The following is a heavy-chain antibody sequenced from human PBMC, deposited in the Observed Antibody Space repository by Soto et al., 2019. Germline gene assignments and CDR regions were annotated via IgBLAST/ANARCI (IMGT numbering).Heavy chain of an antibody. Sequence: KTSETLSLTCTVSGGSISSGGYYWSWIRQHPGKGLEWIGYIYYSGSTYYNPSLKSRVTISVDTSKNQFSLKLSSVTAADTAVYYCARDQLDTPNCFDPWGQGTLVTVSS. D-gene: IGHD1-1*01. CDR1: GGSISSGGYY. J-gene: IGHJ5*02. CDR2: IYYSGST. V-gene: IGHV4-31*03. CDR3: ARDQLDTPNCFDP.